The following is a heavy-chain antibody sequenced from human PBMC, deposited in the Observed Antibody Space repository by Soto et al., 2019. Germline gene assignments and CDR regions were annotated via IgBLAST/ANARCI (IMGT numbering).Heavy chain of an antibody. V-gene: IGHV3-23*01. CDR1: GFTFSSYS. Sequence: GGSLRLSCAASGFTFSSYSMSWVRQAPGKGLEWVSGITGGGYSTYADSVKGRLTISRDNPKNTLYLQMNSLRAEDTVVYYCAKDLWLNYIGYFDYWGQGTLVTVSS. CDR3: AKDLWLNYIGYFDY. J-gene: IGHJ4*01. CDR2: ITGGGYST. D-gene: IGHD1-7*01.